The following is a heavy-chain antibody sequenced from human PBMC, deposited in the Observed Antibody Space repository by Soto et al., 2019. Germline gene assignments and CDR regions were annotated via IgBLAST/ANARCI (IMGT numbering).Heavy chain of an antibody. D-gene: IGHD2-15*01. J-gene: IGHJ2*01. Sequence: QVQLVQSGAEVKKPGASVKVSCKASGYTFTSYGISWVRQAPGQGLEWMGWISAYNGNTNYAQKLQGRVTMTTDTSTSTAYMELRSLRSDDTAVYYCARADCSGGSCYYARGWYFDLWGRGTLVTVSS. CDR1: GYTFTSYG. CDR3: ARADCSGGSCYYARGWYFDL. CDR2: ISAYNGNT. V-gene: IGHV1-18*01.